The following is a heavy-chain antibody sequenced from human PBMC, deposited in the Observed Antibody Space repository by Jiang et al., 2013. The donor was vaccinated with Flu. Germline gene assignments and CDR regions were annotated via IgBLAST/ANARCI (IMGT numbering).Heavy chain of an antibody. CDR1: SSYY. V-gene: IGHV4-39*01. Sequence: SSYYWGWIRQPPGKGLEWIGSIYYMGAPTQPSLKSRVTISVDTSKNQFSLKLSSVTAADTAVYYCAIVTTAVDYYYYGMDVWGQGTTVTVSS. CDR2: IYYMGAP. J-gene: IGHJ6*02. CDR3: AIVTTAVDYYYYGMDV. D-gene: IGHD4-17*01.